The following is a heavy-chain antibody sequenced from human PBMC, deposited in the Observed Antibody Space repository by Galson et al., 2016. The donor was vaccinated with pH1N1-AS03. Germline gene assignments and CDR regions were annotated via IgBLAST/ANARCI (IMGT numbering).Heavy chain of an antibody. D-gene: IGHD3-3*01. CDR3: ARLYDVRSGYPSFDS. Sequence: PPGKGLQWIGYISYSGFTNYNPSFRSRVTISIDTSKNQFSLKMRSVAAADTALYFCARLYDVRSGYPSFDSWGQGILVTVSS. V-gene: IGHV4-59*01. J-gene: IGHJ4*02. CDR2: ISYSGFT.